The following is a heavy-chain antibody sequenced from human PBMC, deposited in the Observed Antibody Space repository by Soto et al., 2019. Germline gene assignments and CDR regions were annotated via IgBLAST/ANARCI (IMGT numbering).Heavy chain of an antibody. V-gene: IGHV4-31*03. CDR2: IYYSGST. D-gene: IGHD6-13*01. CDR1: GGSISSGGYY. J-gene: IGHJ6*02. Sequence: PSETLSLTCTVSGGSISSGGYYWSWIRQHPGKGLEWIGYIYYSGSTYYNPSLKSRVTISVDTSKNQFSLKLSSVTAADTAVYYCARDRGFFSSWHFGTYGMDVWGQGTTVTVYS. CDR3: ARDRGFFSSWHFGTYGMDV.